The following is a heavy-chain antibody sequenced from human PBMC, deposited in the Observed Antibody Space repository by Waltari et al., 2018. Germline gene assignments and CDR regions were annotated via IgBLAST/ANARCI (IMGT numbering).Heavy chain of an antibody. CDR1: GFTSSDHY. Sequence: EVHLVESGGGLVQPGGSLRLSCAASGFTSSDHYMDWVRQAPGKGLEWVGRTKNKRNVYTTEYAASVRGRFTISRDESENSVYLQMNSLKTEDTAVYFCGRWTSGSPDVWGQGTLVTVSS. CDR2: TKNKRNVYTT. D-gene: IGHD1-26*01. V-gene: IGHV3-72*01. CDR3: GRWTSGSPDV. J-gene: IGHJ4*02.